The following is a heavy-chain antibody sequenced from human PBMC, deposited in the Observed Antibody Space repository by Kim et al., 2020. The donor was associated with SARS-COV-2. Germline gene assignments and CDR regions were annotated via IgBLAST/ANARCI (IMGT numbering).Heavy chain of an antibody. CDR2: IYYSGNT. CDR1: GGSISSSGYY. Sequence: SETLSLTCTVSGGSISSSGYYWGWIRQPPGKGLKWIGSIYYSGNTYYNPSLKSRVTISVDTSKNQFSLKLNSVTAADTAVYYCARETYYYGSGSHSAADYWGQGTLVTVSS. V-gene: IGHV4-39*02. J-gene: IGHJ4*02. D-gene: IGHD3-10*01. CDR3: ARETYYYGSGSHSAADY.